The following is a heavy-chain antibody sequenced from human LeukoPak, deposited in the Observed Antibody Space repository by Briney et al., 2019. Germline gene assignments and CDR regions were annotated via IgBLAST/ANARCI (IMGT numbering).Heavy chain of an antibody. CDR1: GFSVSNFG. D-gene: IGHD6-13*01. CDR3: ARARIAAAGTGAFDV. Sequence: GGSLRLSCAASGFSVSNFGMTWVRQAPGKGLEWVSAFSATDGSAQYAESVKGRFTISRDNSKNSLYLQLNSLWDDDTAVYYCARARIAAAGTGAFDVWGQGTMVTVSS. CDR2: FSATDGSA. V-gene: IGHV3-23*01. J-gene: IGHJ3*01.